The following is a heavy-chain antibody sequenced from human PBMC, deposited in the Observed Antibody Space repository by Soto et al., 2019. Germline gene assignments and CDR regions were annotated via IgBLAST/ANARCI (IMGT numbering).Heavy chain of an antibody. D-gene: IGHD6-6*01. Sequence: ASVKVSCKASGYTFTGYYMHWVRQAPGQGLEWMGWINPNSGGTNYAQKFQGWVTMTRDTSISTAYMELSRLRSDDTAVYYCASCFEYSSSSFAFDIWGQGTMVTVSS. J-gene: IGHJ3*02. V-gene: IGHV1-2*04. CDR2: INPNSGGT. CDR3: ASCFEYSSSSFAFDI. CDR1: GYTFTGYY.